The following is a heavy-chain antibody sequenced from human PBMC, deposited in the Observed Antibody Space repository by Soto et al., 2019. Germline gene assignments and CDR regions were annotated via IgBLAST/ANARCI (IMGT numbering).Heavy chain of an antibody. V-gene: IGHV4-31*03. CDR2: IYYSGST. Sequence: PSETLSLTCTVSGGSISSGGYYWSWIRQHPGKGLEWIGYIYYSGSTYYNPSLKSRVTISVDTSKNQFSLKLSSVTAADTAVYYCARGNGGADIVVVPAALFDYWGQGTLVTVSS. J-gene: IGHJ4*02. CDR3: ARGNGGADIVVVPAALFDY. CDR1: GGSISSGGYY. D-gene: IGHD2-2*01.